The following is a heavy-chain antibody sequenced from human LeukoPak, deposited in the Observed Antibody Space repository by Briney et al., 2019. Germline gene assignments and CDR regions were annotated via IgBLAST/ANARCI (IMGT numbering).Heavy chain of an antibody. CDR2: ISAYNGNT. CDR1: GYTFTSYG. D-gene: IGHD3-22*01. CDR3: ARDQFPYYYDSSAKGPYY. V-gene: IGHV1-18*01. Sequence: ASVKVSCKASGYTFTSYGISWVRQAPGQGLEWMGWISAYNGNTNYAQKLQGRVTMTTDTSTSTAYMELRSLRSDDTAVYYCARDQFPYYYDSSAKGPYYWGQGTLVTVSS. J-gene: IGHJ4*02.